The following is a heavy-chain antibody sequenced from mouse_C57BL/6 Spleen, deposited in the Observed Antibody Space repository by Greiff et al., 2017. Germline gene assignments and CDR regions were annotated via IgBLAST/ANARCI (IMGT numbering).Heavy chain of an antibody. Sequence: VQLVESGAELARPGASVKLSCKASGYTFTSYGISWVKQRTGQGLEWIGEIYPRSGNTYYNEKFKGKATLTADKSSSTAYMELRSLTSEDSAVYFCARRMVTTDPHWYFDVWGTGTTVTVSS. CDR2: IYPRSGNT. J-gene: IGHJ1*03. CDR1: GYTFTSYG. V-gene: IGHV1-81*01. D-gene: IGHD2-2*01. CDR3: ARRMVTTDPHWYFDV.